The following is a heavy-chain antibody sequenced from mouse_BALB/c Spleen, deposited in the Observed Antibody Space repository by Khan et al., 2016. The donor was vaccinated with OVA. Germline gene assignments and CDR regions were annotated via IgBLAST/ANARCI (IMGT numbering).Heavy chain of an antibody. Sequence: EVQLVESGPGLVKPSQSLSLTCTVTGYSITSEFAWNWIRQFPGNKLECMGYIRYSGNTRYNPSLKSLISITRDTSRNQFFLQLNSVTTEDTATYYCARKDYYDYDPFPYWGQGTLVTVSA. CDR1: GYSITSEFA. J-gene: IGHJ3*01. CDR2: IRYSGNT. D-gene: IGHD2-4*01. CDR3: ARKDYYDYDPFPY. V-gene: IGHV3-2*02.